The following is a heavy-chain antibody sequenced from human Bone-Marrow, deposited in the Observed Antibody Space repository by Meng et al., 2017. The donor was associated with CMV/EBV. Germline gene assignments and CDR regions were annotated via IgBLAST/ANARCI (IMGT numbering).Heavy chain of an antibody. D-gene: IGHD6-6*01. CDR2: VTWNSGSI. V-gene: IGHV3-9*01. Sequence: SCAASGFTFDDFAMHWVRQAPGKGLEWVSGVTWNSGSIAYADSVKGRFTVSRDNAKDSLYLQMNSLRPGDTALYYCAKSNSYSTSSAYYSFDYWGQGTLVTVSS. J-gene: IGHJ4*02. CDR1: GFTFDDFA. CDR3: AKSNSYSTSSAYYSFDY.